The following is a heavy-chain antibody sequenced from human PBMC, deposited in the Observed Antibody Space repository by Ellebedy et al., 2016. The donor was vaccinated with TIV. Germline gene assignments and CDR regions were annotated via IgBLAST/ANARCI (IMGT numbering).Heavy chain of an antibody. J-gene: IGHJ4*02. CDR3: ARTDPWQPIDD. CDR1: GGSFSGYY. D-gene: IGHD2-21*02. Sequence: MPSETLSLTCAVSGGSFSGYYWAWIRQPPGKGLEYIGSVYYSGSPYYNPSFKSRVTLSADTSKNQFTLNLRTVTAADTAVYYCARTDPWQPIDDWGQGILVSVSS. V-gene: IGHV4-39*01. CDR2: VYYSGSP.